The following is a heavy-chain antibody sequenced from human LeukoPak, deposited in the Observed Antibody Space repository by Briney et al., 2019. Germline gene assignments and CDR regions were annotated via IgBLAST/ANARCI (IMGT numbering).Heavy chain of an antibody. J-gene: IGHJ4*02. CDR3: ARENWRSKSIDFDS. D-gene: IGHD6-6*01. Sequence: SETLSLTCAVYGGSFNSFYWTWLRQPAGKGLEWIGRIYSSGSTNFNPSLKSRVTMSVDTSKNQFSLRLSSVTAADTAAYFCARENWRSKSIDFDSWGQGTLVTVSS. CDR1: GGSFNSFY. V-gene: IGHV4-4*07. CDR2: IYSSGST.